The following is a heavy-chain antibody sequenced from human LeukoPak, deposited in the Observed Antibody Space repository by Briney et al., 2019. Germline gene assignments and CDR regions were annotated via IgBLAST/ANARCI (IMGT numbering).Heavy chain of an antibody. J-gene: IGHJ5*02. CDR1: GGSISSYY. V-gene: IGHV4-59*08. CDR2: IYYSGST. D-gene: IGHD1-26*01. Sequence: SETLSLTRTVSGGSISSYYWSWIRQPPGKGLEWIGYIYYSGSTNYNPSLKSRVTISVDTSKNQFSLKLSSVTAADTAVYYCARHVQVGATNWFDPWGQGTLVTVSS. CDR3: ARHVQVGATNWFDP.